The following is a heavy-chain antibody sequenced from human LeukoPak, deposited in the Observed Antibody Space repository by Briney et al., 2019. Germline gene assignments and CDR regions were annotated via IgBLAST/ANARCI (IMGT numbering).Heavy chain of an antibody. CDR3: ARGAGQLEHLDY. J-gene: IGHJ4*02. CDR2: ISAYNGNT. Sequence: GSSAKVSCKPSGYTFTSYTISWVRQAPGQRLEWVGWISAYNGNTRYAEELQGRITMTTDTSSTTAYMELRSLTSDDTAIYYCARGAGQLEHLDYWGQGTLVTVSS. V-gene: IGHV1-18*01. D-gene: IGHD1-1*01. CDR1: GYTFTSYT.